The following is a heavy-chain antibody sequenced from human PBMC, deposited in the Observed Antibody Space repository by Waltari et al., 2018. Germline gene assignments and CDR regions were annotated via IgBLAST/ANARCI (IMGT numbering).Heavy chain of an antibody. J-gene: IGHJ6*02. CDR3: AKKGGVYDYVWGTLPNYYGMDV. D-gene: IGHD3-16*01. CDR2: ISGSGGST. Sequence: EVQLLESGGGLVQPGGSLRLSCAASGFTFSSYAMSWVRQAPGKGLGWVSAISGSGGSTYYSDSVKGRFTISRDNSKNTLYLQMNSLRAEDTAVYYCAKKGGVYDYVWGTLPNYYGMDVWGQGTTVTVSS. CDR1: GFTFSSYA. V-gene: IGHV3-23*01.